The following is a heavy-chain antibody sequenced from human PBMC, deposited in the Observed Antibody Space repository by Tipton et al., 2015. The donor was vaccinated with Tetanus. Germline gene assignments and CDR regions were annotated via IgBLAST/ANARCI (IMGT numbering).Heavy chain of an antibody. V-gene: IGHV4-39*01. CDR2: VYYAGSA. CDR1: GDSISSSEYY. Sequence: TLSLTCTVSGDSISSSEYYWGWIRQPPGEGLEWIASVYYAGSAYTNPSLKSRITISIDTSGSQFSLKLSSVTAADTAVYYCARHRVGNYYDRSGYYRSDYFDCWGQGTLVTASS. D-gene: IGHD3-22*01. CDR3: ARHRVGNYYDRSGYYRSDYFDC. J-gene: IGHJ4*02.